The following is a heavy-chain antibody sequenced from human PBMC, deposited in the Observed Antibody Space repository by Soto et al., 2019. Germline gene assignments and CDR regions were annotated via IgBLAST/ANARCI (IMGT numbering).Heavy chain of an antibody. V-gene: IGHV1-69*04. CDR3: ARDGGYSGYDPDYYYYMDV. Sequence: ASVKVSCKASGGTFSSYTISWVRQAPGRGLEWMGRIIPILGIANYAQKFQGRVTITADKSTSTAYMELSSLRSEDTAVYYCARDGGYSGYDPDYYYYMDVWGKGPRSPSP. D-gene: IGHD5-12*01. CDR1: GGTFSSYT. J-gene: IGHJ6*03. CDR2: IIPILGIA.